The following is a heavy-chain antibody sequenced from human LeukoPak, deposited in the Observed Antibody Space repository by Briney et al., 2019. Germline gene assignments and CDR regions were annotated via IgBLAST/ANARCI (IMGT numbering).Heavy chain of an antibody. D-gene: IGHD3-22*01. CDR2: IKEDGSTK. CDR1: GFTFSQYW. CDR3: AISMDYSDTSASDP. Sequence: GGSLRLSCAASGFTFSQYWMSWVRQAPGKGLEWVANIKEDGSTKYYLDSLEGRFTISRDNAKNSVYLQMNNLRAEDTAVYYCAISMDYSDTSASDPWGQGTLVTVSS. V-gene: IGHV3-7*01. J-gene: IGHJ5*02.